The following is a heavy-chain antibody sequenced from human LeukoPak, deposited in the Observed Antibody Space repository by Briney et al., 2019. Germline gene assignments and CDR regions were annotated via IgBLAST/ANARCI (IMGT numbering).Heavy chain of an antibody. Sequence: PGGSLRLSCAASGFTFSSYAMSWVRQAPGKGLEWVSAISGSGGSTYYADSVKGRFTISRDNSKNTLYLQMNSLRAEDTAVYYCAKGLVPYSVAGTGNYFDYWGQGTLVTVSS. D-gene: IGHD6-19*01. V-gene: IGHV3-23*01. J-gene: IGHJ4*02. CDR3: AKGLVPYSVAGTGNYFDY. CDR2: ISGSGGST. CDR1: GFTFSSYA.